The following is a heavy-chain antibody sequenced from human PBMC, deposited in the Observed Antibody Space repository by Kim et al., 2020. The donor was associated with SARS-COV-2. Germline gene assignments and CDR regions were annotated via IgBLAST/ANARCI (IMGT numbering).Heavy chain of an antibody. Sequence: TGRFTISRDNAKDSLYLQVNSLRAEDTALYYCAKDISKQRAAVAGVVYDYWGQGTLVTVSS. V-gene: IGHV3-9*01. J-gene: IGHJ4*02. CDR3: AKDISKQRAAVAGVVYDY. D-gene: IGHD6-19*01.